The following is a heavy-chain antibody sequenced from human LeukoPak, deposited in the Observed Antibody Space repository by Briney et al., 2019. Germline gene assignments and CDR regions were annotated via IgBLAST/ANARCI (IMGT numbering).Heavy chain of an antibody. CDR1: GDSLTDTYW. J-gene: IGHJ4*02. CDR2: IFHSGTT. V-gene: IGHV4-4*02. D-gene: IGHD3-10*01. Sequence: PSGTLSLTCAVSGDSLTDTYWWCRLRQPPGRGLEWIGAIFHSGTTNYNPSLKTRVSISLDKPKDQFSLTLTSVTAADTAVYYCARYYGSGTYYKGWSRHFDQWGQGTLVTVSS. CDR3: ARYYGSGTYYKGWSRHFDQ.